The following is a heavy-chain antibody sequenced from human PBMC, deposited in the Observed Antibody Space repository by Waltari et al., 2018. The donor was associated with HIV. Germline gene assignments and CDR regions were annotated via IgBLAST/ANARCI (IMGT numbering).Heavy chain of an antibody. CDR3: ASEQYSSDWYDNH. J-gene: IGHJ5*02. Sequence: QVKLVQSGAEVKKPGASVKVSCKAYGITISTDAMHWVRQAPGQRLEWMGWINVGNGNSDYSQKFQGRVTITRDKSASTAYMELSGLRSEDTAVYYCASEQYSSDWYDNHWGQGTLVTVSS. CDR2: INVGNGNS. D-gene: IGHD6-19*01. V-gene: IGHV1-3*01. CDR1: GITISTDA.